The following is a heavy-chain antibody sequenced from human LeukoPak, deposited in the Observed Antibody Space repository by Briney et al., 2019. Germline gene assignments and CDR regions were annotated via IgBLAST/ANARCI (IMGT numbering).Heavy chain of an antibody. CDR3: ARQAVARPFDL. J-gene: IGHJ3*01. V-gene: IGHV3-21*06. Sequence: GGSLRLSCVASGFIFSDYSMDWVRQAPGKGLEWVSSISSSSAYIFYSDSVKGRFTISRDNAQSSLYLQMNSLRAEDTAVYYCARQAVARPFDLWGQGTMVAVSS. CDR2: ISSSSAYI. CDR1: GFIFSDYS.